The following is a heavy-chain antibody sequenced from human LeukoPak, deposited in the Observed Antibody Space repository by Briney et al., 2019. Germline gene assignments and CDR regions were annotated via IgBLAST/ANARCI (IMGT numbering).Heavy chain of an antibody. Sequence: TGGSLRLSCVVSGFIFTDHYVDWVRQNPGKGLGWVGRVRNKANGYTTEFAASVKGRFIISRDDSKNSVFLQMNILEIEDTAVYYCTRSNSDGYSLFDYWGQGTLVTVSS. J-gene: IGHJ4*02. CDR3: TRSNSDGYSLFDY. V-gene: IGHV3-72*01. CDR1: GFIFTDHY. D-gene: IGHD2-2*03. CDR2: VRNKANGYTT.